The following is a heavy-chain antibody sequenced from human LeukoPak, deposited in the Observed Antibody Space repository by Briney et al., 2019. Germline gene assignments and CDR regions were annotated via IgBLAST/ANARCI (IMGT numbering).Heavy chain of an antibody. CDR2: INHSGST. CDR1: GGSFNGYY. J-gene: IGHJ4*02. V-gene: IGHV4-34*01. D-gene: IGHD3-3*01. CDR3: ARGQYDFWSGYLADY. Sequence: PSETLSLTCAVYGGSFNGYYWSWIRQPPGKGLEWIGEINHSGSTNYNPSLKSRVTISVDTSKNQFSLKLSSVTAADTAVYYCARGQYDFWSGYLADYWGQGTLVTVSS.